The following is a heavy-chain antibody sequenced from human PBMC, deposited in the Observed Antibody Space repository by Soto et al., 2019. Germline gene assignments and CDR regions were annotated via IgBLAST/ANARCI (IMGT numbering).Heavy chain of an antibody. CDR2: INVYNGNT. V-gene: IGHV1-18*01. Sequence: QVQLVQSGAEVQKPGASVKVSCKASGYTFTSYGISWVRQAPGQGLEWMGWINVYNGNTNHAQEFQGRVTMTTDTSTSTAYMELRSLRSDDTAVYYCAREYCSGVRCYSVDYWGQGTLVTVSS. CDR1: GYTFTSYG. D-gene: IGHD2-15*01. CDR3: AREYCSGVRCYSVDY. J-gene: IGHJ4*02.